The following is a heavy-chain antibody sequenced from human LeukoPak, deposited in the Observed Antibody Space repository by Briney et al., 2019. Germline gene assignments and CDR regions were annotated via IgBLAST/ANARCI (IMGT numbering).Heavy chain of an antibody. CDR3: TTQPPGDY. CDR1: EFTFTNAW. J-gene: IGHJ4*02. Sequence: PGGSLRLSCAASEFTFTNAWMNWVRQAPGKGLEWVGRIKKKTDGGTADYAAPVKGRFTISRDDSKNTLYVQMNSLKTEDTGVYYCTTQPPGDYWGQGTLVTVSS. CDR2: IKKKTDGGTA. V-gene: IGHV3-15*01.